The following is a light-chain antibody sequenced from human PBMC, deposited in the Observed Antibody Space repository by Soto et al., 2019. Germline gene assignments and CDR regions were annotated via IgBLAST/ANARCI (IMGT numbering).Light chain of an antibody. J-gene: IGLJ1*01. Sequence: QSALTQPASVSGSPGQSITISCTGTSSDVGGYNYVSWYQQHPGKAPKVMIYEVSNRPSGVYNRFSGSKSGNTASLTISGLQAEDEADYYCSSYTSSSTYVVGTGTKVTVL. V-gene: IGLV2-14*01. CDR3: SSYTSSSTYV. CDR2: EVS. CDR1: SSDVGGYNY.